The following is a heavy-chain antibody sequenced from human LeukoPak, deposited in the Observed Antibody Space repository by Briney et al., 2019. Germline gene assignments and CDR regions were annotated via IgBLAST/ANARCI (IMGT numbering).Heavy chain of an antibody. CDR3: ARVYYDFWSGYTFDY. CDR2: MNPNSGNT. CDR1: GYTFTIYD. Sequence: ASVKVSCKASGYTFTIYDINWVRQATGQGLEWMGLMNPNSGNTGYAQKFQGRVTITRNTSISTAYMELSSLRSEDTAVYYCARVYYDFWSGYTFDYWGQGTLVTVSS. D-gene: IGHD3-3*01. J-gene: IGHJ4*02. V-gene: IGHV1-8*03.